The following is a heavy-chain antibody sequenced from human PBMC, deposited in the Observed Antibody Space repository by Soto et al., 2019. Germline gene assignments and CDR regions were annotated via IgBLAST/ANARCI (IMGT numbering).Heavy chain of an antibody. V-gene: IGHV1-69*08. D-gene: IGHD4-17*01. CDR3: ARDKEVGYGDYVDANSELDY. CDR1: GGTFSSYT. J-gene: IGHJ4*02. CDR2: IIPILGIA. Sequence: QVQLVQSGAEVKKPGSSVKVSCKASGGTFSSYTISWVRQAPGQGLEWMGRIIPILGIANYAQKFQGRVTITADKSTSTAYMELSSLRSEDTAVYYCARDKEVGYGDYVDANSELDYWGQGTLVTVSS.